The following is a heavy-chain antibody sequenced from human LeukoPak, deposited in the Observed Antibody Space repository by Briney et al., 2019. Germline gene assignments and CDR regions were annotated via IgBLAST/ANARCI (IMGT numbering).Heavy chain of an antibody. CDR3: ARDRGDYVCDY. J-gene: IGHJ4*02. D-gene: IGHD3-16*01. V-gene: IGHV3-30-3*01. CDR1: GFTFSSYA. Sequence: GGSLRLSCAASGFTFSSYAMHWVRQAPGKGLEWVAVISYDGSNKYYADSVKGRFTIPRDNSKNTLYLQMNSLRAEDTAVYYCARDRGDYVCDYWGQGTLVTVSS. CDR2: ISYDGSNK.